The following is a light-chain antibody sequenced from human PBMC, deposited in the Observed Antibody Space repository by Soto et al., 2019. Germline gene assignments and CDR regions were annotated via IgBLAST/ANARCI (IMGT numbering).Light chain of an antibody. V-gene: IGKV1-39*01. CDR3: QQSYSTPRT. J-gene: IGKJ2*01. Sequence: DIQMTQSPSSLSASVGDRVTITCRASQSISSYLNWYQQKPGKAPKLLIYAASSLQSGVPSRFSGSGSGTDFTLTISSLQPEDFATYYCQQSYSTPRTFGYGTKLEIK. CDR2: AAS. CDR1: QSISSY.